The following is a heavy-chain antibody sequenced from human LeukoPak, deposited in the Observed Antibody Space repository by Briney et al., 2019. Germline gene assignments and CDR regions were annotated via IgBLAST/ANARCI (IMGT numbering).Heavy chain of an antibody. CDR1: GFTFLSYN. V-gene: IGHV3-21*01. D-gene: IGHD1-26*01. J-gene: IGHJ3*02. CDR2: ISSTSSSYI. CDR3: ARPSGSYDAFDI. Sequence: GGSLRLSCAASGFTFLSYNMNWVRQAPGKGLEWVSSISSTSSSYIYYADSVKGRFTISRDNAKNSLYLQMNSLRAEDTAVYYCARPSGSYDAFDIWGQGTMVTVSS.